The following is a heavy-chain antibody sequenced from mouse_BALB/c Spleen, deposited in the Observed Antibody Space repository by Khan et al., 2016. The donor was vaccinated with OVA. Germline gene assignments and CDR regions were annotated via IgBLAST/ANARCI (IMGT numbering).Heavy chain of an antibody. CDR2: ISRDSSTI. CDR3: ATSYFYGYYFDY. Sequence: EVELVESGGGLVQPGGSRKLSCAASGFTFTSYGMHWIRQAPEKGLEWVAYISRDSSTIYYADTVKGRFTISRDHPKNTLFLQMTSLRSGDTAMYFCATSYFYGYYFDYWGQGTTLTVSS. J-gene: IGHJ2*01. CDR1: GFTFTSYG. D-gene: IGHD1-1*01. V-gene: IGHV5-17*02.